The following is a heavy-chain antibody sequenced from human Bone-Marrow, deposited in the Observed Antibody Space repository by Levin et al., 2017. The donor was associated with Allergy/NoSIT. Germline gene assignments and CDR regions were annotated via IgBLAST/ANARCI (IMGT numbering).Heavy chain of an antibody. CDR2: VSHRGNA. J-gene: IGHJ6*03. D-gene: IGHD2-2*01. V-gene: IGHV4-4*02. Sequence: SETLSLTCSVSGDSMNSNDWWTWVRRPPGKGLEWIGEVSHRGNANYNPSLKSRVTMSVDKSKNQFSLKVTSVTAADTGVSYCAREKQYQLPLYYYYYYIDVWGRGTTVTVSS. CDR3: AREKQYQLPLYYYYYYIDV. CDR1: GDSMNSNDW.